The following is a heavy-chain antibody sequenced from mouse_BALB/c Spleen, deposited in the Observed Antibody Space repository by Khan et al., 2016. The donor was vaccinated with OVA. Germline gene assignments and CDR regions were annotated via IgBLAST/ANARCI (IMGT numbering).Heavy chain of an antibody. CDR1: GYTFTDYA. CDR2: ISTHYGDA. V-gene: IGHV1S137*01. Sequence: QVQLQQSGAELVRPGVSVKISCKGSGYTFTDYAMHWVKQSHAKSLEWIGVISTHYGDASYNQKFKGKATMTVDKSSSTAYMELARLTSEDSAIYYCARGSGKYRFAYWGQGTLVTVSA. CDR3: ARGSGKYRFAY. D-gene: IGHD1-3*01. J-gene: IGHJ3*01.